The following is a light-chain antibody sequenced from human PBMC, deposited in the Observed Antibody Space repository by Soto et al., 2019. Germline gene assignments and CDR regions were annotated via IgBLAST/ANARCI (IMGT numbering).Light chain of an antibody. CDR3: TSYTSSSTQV. CDR1: SSDVGGYDY. J-gene: IGLJ1*01. V-gene: IGLV2-14*01. CDR2: EVT. Sequence: QSVLTQPASVSGSPGQSITISCTGTSSDVGGYDYVSWYQQHPGTAPRLIIFEVTNRPSGVSNHFSGSKSGNTASLTISGLQAEDEAYYYCTSYTSSSTQVFGTGTKVTVL.